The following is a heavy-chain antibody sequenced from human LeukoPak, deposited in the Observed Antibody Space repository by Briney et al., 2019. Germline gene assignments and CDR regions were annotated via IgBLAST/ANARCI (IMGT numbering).Heavy chain of an antibody. CDR2: IVVGSGNT. CDR3: AADLDYYDSSGYYYALVDY. V-gene: IGHV1-58*02. J-gene: IGHJ4*02. D-gene: IGHD3-22*01. Sequence: SVKDSCKASGFTFTSSAMQWVRQARGQRLEWIGWIVVGSGNTNYAQKFQERVTITRDMSTSTAYMELSSLRSEDTAVYYCAADLDYYDSSGYYYALVDYWGQGTLVTVSS. CDR1: GFTFTSSA.